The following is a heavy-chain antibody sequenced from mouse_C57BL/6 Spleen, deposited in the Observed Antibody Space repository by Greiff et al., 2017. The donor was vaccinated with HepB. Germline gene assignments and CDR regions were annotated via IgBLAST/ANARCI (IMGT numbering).Heavy chain of an antibody. J-gene: IGHJ2*01. CDR3: ARHGVVPFDY. CDR1: GFTFSDYY. Sequence: EVHLVESGGGLVQPGGSLKLSCAASGFTFSDYYMYWVRQTPEKRLEWVAYISNGGGSTYYPDTVKGRFTISRDNAKNTLYLQMSRLKSEDTAMYYCARHGVVPFDYWGQGTTLTVSS. CDR2: ISNGGGST. V-gene: IGHV5-12*01. D-gene: IGHD1-1*01.